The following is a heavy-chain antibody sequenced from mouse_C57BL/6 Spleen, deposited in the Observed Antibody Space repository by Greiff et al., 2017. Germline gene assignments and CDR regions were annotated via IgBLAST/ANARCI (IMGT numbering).Heavy chain of an antibody. CDR3: ARSPYYYGSSYWYFDV. D-gene: IGHD1-1*01. Sequence: VQLQQSGAELVRPGTSVKVSCKASGYAFTNYLIEWVKQRPGQGLEWIGVINPGSGGTNYNEKFKGKATLTADKSSSTAYVQLSSLTSEDSAVYFCARSPYYYGSSYWYFDVWGTGTTVTVSS. CDR2: INPGSGGT. J-gene: IGHJ1*03. V-gene: IGHV1-54*01. CDR1: GYAFTNYL.